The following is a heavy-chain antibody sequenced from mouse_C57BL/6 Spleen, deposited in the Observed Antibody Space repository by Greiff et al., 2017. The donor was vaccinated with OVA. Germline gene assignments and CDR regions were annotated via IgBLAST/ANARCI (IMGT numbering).Heavy chain of an antibody. CDR1: GFSLSTFGMG. J-gene: IGHJ3*01. CDR2: IWWDDDK. D-gene: IGHD1-1*01. CDR3: ARMGDYYGSSYVAWFAY. V-gene: IGHV8-8*01. Sequence: QVTLKESGPGILQPSQTLSLTCSFSGFSLSTFGMGVGWIRQPSGKGLEWLAHIWWDDDKYYNPALKSRLTISKDTSKNQVFLKIANVDTADTATYYCARMGDYYGSSYVAWFAYWGQGTLVTVSA.